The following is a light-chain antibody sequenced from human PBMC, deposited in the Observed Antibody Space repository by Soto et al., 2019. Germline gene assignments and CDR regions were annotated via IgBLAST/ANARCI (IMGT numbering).Light chain of an antibody. CDR3: GTWDSSLSAHYV. V-gene: IGLV1-51*02. J-gene: IGLJ1*01. CDR2: ENN. Sequence: QSVLTQPPSVSAGPGQKVTISCSGSSSNIGNNYVSWYQQLPGTAPKLLIYENNKRPSGIPDRFSGSKSGTSATLGITGLQTGDEADYYCGTWDSSLSAHYVFGTGTKLTVL. CDR1: SSNIGNNY.